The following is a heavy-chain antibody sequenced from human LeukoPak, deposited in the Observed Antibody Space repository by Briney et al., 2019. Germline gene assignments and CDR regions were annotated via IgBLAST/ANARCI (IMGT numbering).Heavy chain of an antibody. D-gene: IGHD6-13*01. CDR2: ISAYNGNT. J-gene: IGHJ3*02. CDR1: GYTFTSYG. V-gene: IGHV1-18*01. CDR3: ASPRQQLVNAFDI. Sequence: ASVKVSCKASGYTFTSYGISWVRQAPGQGLEWMGWISAYNGNTNYAQKLQGRVTKTTDTSTSTAYMELRSLRSDDTAVYYCASPRQQLVNAFDIWGQGTMVTVSS.